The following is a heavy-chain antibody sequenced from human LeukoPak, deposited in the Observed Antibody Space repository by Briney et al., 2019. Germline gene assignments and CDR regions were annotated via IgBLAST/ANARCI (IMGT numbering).Heavy chain of an antibody. J-gene: IGHJ4*02. V-gene: IGHV4-59*08. Sequence: PSETLSLTCTVSGGSISSHYWSWIRQPPGKGLEWIGYIYYSGSTNYNPSLKSRVTISVDTSKNQFSLKLSSVTAADTAIYYCQSRFLEWLLDYWGQGTLVTVSS. CDR1: GGSISSHY. D-gene: IGHD3-3*01. CDR3: QSRFLEWLLDY. CDR2: IYYSGST.